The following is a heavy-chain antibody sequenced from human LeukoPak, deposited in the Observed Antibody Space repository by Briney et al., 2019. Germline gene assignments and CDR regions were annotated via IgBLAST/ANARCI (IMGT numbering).Heavy chain of an antibody. CDR3: ARVGSSGWSLGRHHYYYYYMDV. Sequence: GASVKVSCKASGYTFTSYDINWVRQATGQGLEWMGWMNPNSGNTGYAQKFQGRVTMTRNTSISTAYMELSSLRSEDTAVYYCARVGSSGWSLGRHHYYYYYMDVWGKGTTVTISS. CDR2: MNPNSGNT. CDR1: GYTFTSYD. V-gene: IGHV1-8*01. J-gene: IGHJ6*03. D-gene: IGHD6-19*01.